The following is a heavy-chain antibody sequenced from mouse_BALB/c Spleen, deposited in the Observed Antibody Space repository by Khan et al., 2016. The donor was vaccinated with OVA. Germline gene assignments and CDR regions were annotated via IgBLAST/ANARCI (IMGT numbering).Heavy chain of an antibody. Sequence: VQLQQSGPELVKPGASVKISCKASGYSFTGYFMNWVMQSHGKSLEWIGRINPHIGETFYNQKFKGKATLTVDESSSTVHMELRSLASEDSAVYYCARKNGSDFDYWGQGTTLTVSP. CDR2: INPHIGET. CDR3: ARKNGSDFDY. CDR1: GYSFTGYF. D-gene: IGHD1-1*01. J-gene: IGHJ2*01. V-gene: IGHV1-20*02.